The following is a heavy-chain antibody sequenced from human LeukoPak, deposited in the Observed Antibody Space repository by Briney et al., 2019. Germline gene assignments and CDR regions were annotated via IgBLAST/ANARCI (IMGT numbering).Heavy chain of an antibody. CDR1: GGSISSLY. J-gene: IGHJ5*02. V-gene: IGHV4-59*08. CDR2: IYYTGST. CDR3: ARHRPGERRFDP. D-gene: IGHD3-16*01. Sequence: SETLSLTCSVSGGSISSLYWSWIRQPPGKGLEWIGYIYYTGSTNYNPSLKSRVTISVDTSKNQFSLKLSSVTAADTAVYYCARHRPGERRFDPWGQGTLVTVSS.